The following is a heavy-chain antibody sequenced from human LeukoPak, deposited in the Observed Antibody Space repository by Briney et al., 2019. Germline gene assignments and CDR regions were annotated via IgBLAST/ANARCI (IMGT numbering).Heavy chain of an antibody. V-gene: IGHV3-7*03. J-gene: IGHJ4*02. D-gene: IGHD3-22*01. CDR1: GFSLSSYW. Sequence: LPGGSLGLSCEVTGFSLSSYWMSWVRQAPGKGLEWVANIKQDGTETHYGDSVKGRFTISRDNSKNSLSLQVSSLRAEDTAVYYCAKTNGYYSDWGQGTLVTVSS. CDR2: IKQDGTET. CDR3: AKTNGYYSD.